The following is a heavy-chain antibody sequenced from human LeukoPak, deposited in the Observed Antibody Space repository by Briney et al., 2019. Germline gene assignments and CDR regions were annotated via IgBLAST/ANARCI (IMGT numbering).Heavy chain of an antibody. D-gene: IGHD3-16*02. CDR3: ARGGPGYDYVWGSYRCDY. V-gene: IGHV1-69*13. J-gene: IGHJ4*02. CDR1: GGTFSSYA. Sequence: SVKVSCKASGGTFSSYAISWVRQAPGQGLEWMGGIIPIFGTANYAQKFQGRVTITADESTSTAYMELSSLRSEDTAVYYCARGGPGYDYVWGSYRCDYWGQGNLVTVSS. CDR2: IIPIFGTA.